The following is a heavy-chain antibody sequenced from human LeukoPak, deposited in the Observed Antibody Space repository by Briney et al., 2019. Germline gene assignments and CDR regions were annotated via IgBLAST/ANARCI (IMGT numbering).Heavy chain of an antibody. CDR1: GGSISSYY. D-gene: IGHD5-12*01. CDR3: AGGYNFDY. CDR2: IYYGGST. J-gene: IGHJ4*02. V-gene: IGHV4-59*01. Sequence: SETLSLTCTVSGGSISSYYWSWIRQPPGKGLEWIGHIYYGGSTNYNPSLKSRVTISVDTSKNQFSLKLRSVTAAETAIYYCAGGYNFDYWGQGTLVTVSS.